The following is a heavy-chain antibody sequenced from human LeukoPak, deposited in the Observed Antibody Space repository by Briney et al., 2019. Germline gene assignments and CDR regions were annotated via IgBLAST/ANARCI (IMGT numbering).Heavy chain of an antibody. J-gene: IGHJ3*02. CDR3: ARAFDWNYKGAFDI. CDR1: GGTFSSYA. CDR2: IIPIFGTA. V-gene: IGHV1-69*13. D-gene: IGHD1-7*01. Sequence: SVKVSCKASGGTFSSYAISWVRQAPGQGLEWMGGIIPIFGTANYAQKFQGRVTITADESTSTAYMELSSLRSEDTAVYYCARAFDWNYKGAFDIWGKGQWSPSLQ.